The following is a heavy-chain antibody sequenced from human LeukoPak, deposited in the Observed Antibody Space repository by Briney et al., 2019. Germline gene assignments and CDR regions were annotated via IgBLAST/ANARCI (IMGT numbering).Heavy chain of an antibody. CDR2: IKQDGSEK. J-gene: IGHJ4*02. D-gene: IGHD5-18*01. Sequence: GGSLRLSCEASGFTFSHYWMSWVRQAPGKGLEWVAYIKQDGSEKEYVDSVKGRFTISRDNSKNTLYLQMNSLRAEDTAVYYCAKLPAAAGGYSYGHDYWGQGTLVTVSS. CDR3: AKLPAAAGGYSYGHDY. CDR1: GFTFSHYW. V-gene: IGHV3-7*01.